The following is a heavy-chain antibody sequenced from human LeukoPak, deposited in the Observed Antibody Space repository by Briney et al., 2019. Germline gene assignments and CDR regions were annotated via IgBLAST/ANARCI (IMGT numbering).Heavy chain of an antibody. Sequence: GRSLRLSCAASGFTFSSYAMHWVRQAPGKGLEWVAVISYDGSNKYYADSVRGRFTISRGNSKNTLYLRMNSLRAEDTAVYYCARDDLGYCSGGSRLIDYWGQGTLVTVSS. CDR2: ISYDGSNK. J-gene: IGHJ4*02. CDR1: GFTFSSYA. V-gene: IGHV3-30*01. D-gene: IGHD2-15*01. CDR3: ARDDLGYCSGGSRLIDY.